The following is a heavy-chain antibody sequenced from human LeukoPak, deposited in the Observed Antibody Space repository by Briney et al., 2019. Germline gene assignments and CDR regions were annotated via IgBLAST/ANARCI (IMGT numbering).Heavy chain of an antibody. V-gene: IGHV4-39*07. J-gene: IGHJ6*03. CDR1: GGSISSSSYY. CDR3: ARLGGDFWSGYYYYYYMDV. CDR2: IDCSRST. D-gene: IGHD3-3*01. Sequence: SETLSLTCTVSGGSISSSSYYWGRHRQPQGKGLEWIGSIDCSRSTYYNPSLRSRVTISVDTSKNQFSLKLSSVTAADTAVYYCARLGGDFWSGYYYYYYMDVWGKGTTVTVSS.